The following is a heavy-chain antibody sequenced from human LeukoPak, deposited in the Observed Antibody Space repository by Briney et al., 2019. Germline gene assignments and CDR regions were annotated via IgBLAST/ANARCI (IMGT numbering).Heavy chain of an antibody. CDR2: INHSGNT. Sequence: SETLSLTCAGYGGSFSGDYWSWIRQPPGNGLEWIGEINHSGNTNYNPSLKSRVTISVDTSKNHFSLMLRSVTAADPAVYYCARPLMTTVTLFDYWGRGTLVTVSS. D-gene: IGHD4-17*01. CDR3: ARPLMTTVTLFDY. J-gene: IGHJ4*02. CDR1: GGSFSGDY. V-gene: IGHV4-34*01.